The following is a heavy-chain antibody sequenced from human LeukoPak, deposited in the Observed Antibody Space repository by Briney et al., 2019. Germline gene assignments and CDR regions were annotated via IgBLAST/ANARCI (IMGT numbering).Heavy chain of an antibody. V-gene: IGHV3-23*01. CDR3: AKGGKIRFLEWLPDY. D-gene: IGHD3-3*01. J-gene: IGHJ4*02. Sequence: PGGSLRLSCAASGFTFSSYAMSWVRQAPGKGLEWVSAISGSGGSTYYADSVKGRFTISRDNSKDTLYLQMNSLRAEDTAVYYCAKGGKIRFLEWLPDYWGQGTLVTVSS. CDR2: ISGSGGST. CDR1: GFTFSSYA.